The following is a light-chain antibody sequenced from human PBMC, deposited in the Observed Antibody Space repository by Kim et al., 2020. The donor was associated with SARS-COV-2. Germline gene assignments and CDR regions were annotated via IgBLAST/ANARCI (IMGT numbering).Light chain of an antibody. CDR1: QSVLYSSNNKSY. J-gene: IGKJ2*01. V-gene: IGKV4-1*01. Sequence: DIVMTQSPDSLAVSLGERATINCKSSQSVLYSSNNKSYLAWYQQKPGQPPKLLICWASTRESGVPDRFSGSGSGTDFTLTISSLQAEDVAVYYCQQHYSAPFTFGQGTRLEI. CDR3: QQHYSAPFT. CDR2: WAS.